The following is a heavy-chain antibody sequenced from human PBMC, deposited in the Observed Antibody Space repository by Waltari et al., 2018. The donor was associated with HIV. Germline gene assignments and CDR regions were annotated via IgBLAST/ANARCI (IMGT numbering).Heavy chain of an antibody. CDR1: GFTFSSYS. Sequence: EVQLVESGGGLVKPGGSLRLSCAASGFTFSSYSMNWVRQAPGKGLEWVSSISSSSSYIYYADSVKGRFTISRDNAKNSLYLQMNSLRAEDTAVYYCARGDIVVVTATYFDYWGQGTLVTVSS. V-gene: IGHV3-21*01. D-gene: IGHD2-21*02. J-gene: IGHJ4*02. CDR2: ISSSSSYI. CDR3: ARGDIVVVTATYFDY.